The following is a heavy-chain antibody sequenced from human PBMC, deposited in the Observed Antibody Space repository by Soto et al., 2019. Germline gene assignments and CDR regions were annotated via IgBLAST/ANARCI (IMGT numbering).Heavy chain of an antibody. V-gene: IGHV1-8*01. Sequence: QVQLVQSGAEVKKPGASVKVSCKASGYTFTSYDINWVRQATGQGLEWLGWMNPNSGNTGYAQKFQGRVTMTRNTSISTAYMQLSSLRSEDTAVYYCAREHSSSWRFDYWGQGTLVTVSS. D-gene: IGHD6-13*01. CDR1: GYTFTSYD. CDR3: AREHSSSWRFDY. CDR2: MNPNSGNT. J-gene: IGHJ4*02.